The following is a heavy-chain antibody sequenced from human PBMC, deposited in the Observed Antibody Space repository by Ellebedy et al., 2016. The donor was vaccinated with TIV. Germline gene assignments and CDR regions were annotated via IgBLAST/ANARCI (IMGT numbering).Heavy chain of an antibody. CDR3: ARGRSGVTHDS. D-gene: IGHD3-10*01. J-gene: IGHJ4*02. V-gene: IGHV4-4*02. Sequence: SETLSLXXAVSGGSISSTYYWGWVRQPPGKGLEWIGHIYHSGSTYYNPSLKSRVTMSVDTSKNQFSLKLSSVTAADTAVYFCARGRSGVTHDSWGQGTLVTVSS. CDR2: IYHSGST. CDR1: GGSISSTYY.